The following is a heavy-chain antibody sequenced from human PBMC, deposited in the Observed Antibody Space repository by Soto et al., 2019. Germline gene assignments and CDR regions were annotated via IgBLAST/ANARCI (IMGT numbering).Heavy chain of an antibody. J-gene: IGHJ4*02. CDR1: GGSIDRSNYY. Sequence: QLQLQESGPGLVKPSETLSLTCTVSGGSIDRSNYYWDWIRQPPGKGPEWIGTTYYNGNAYYNPSLQSRVTMSVDTSKNQFSLKLISVTAADTAVYYCARHFVAVVIKGWGYWGQGTLVTVSS. CDR3: ARHFVAVVIKGWGY. CDR2: TYYNGNA. D-gene: IGHD3-22*01. V-gene: IGHV4-39*01.